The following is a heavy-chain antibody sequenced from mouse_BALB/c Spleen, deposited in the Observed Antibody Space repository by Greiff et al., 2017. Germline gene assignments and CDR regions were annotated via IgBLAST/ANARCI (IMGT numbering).Heavy chain of an antibody. CDR2: INPSTGYT. Sequence: QVQLQQSGAELAKPGASVKMSCKASGYTFTSYWMHWVKQRPGQGLEWIGYINPSTGYTEYNQKFKDKATLTADKSSSTAYMQLSSLTSEDSAVYYCARSTMIKGDYWGQGTSVTVSS. V-gene: IGHV1-7*01. CDR3: ARSTMIKGDY. D-gene: IGHD2-4*01. CDR1: GYTFTSYW. J-gene: IGHJ4*01.